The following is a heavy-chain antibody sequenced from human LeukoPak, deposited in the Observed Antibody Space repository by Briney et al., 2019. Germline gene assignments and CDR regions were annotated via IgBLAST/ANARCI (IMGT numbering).Heavy chain of an antibody. V-gene: IGHV3-43*02. CDR1: GFTLVVNA. CDR3: AKVGVGVITSPFDY. J-gene: IGHJ4*02. D-gene: IGHD3-22*01. CDR2: SSGDGGST. Sequence: GGPLRPSGQPSGFTLVVNAMPWAGQPPGRVLGWVSFSSGDGGSTYYADSVKGRFTISRDNSKNSLYLQMNSLRTEDTALYYCAKVGVGVITSPFDYWGQGTLVTVSS.